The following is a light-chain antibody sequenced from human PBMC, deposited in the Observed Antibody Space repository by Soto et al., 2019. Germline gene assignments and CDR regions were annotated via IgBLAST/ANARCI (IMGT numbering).Light chain of an antibody. CDR3: QQYGSSPRT. V-gene: IGKV3-20*01. Sequence: GERSTLSCRASQSVSSNYLAWFQQRPGQPPRLIIYGVSTRATGTPDRFSASGSGTDFTLTINRLEREDFAVYYCQQYGSSPRTFGQGTKVDIK. J-gene: IGKJ1*01. CDR2: GVS. CDR1: QSVSSNY.